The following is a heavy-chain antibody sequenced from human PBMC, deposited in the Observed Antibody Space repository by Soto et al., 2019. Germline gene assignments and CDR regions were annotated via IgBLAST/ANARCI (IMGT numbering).Heavy chain of an antibody. CDR2: IYYSGST. J-gene: IGHJ6*03. D-gene: IGHD3-10*01. Sequence: PSETLSLTCTFSGGSISSYYWSLIRQPPGKGLEWIGYIYYSGSTNYNPSLKSRVTISVDTSKNQFSLKLSSVTAADTAVYYCARGTLYYGSGVMDVWGKGTTVTVSS. CDR3: ARGTLYYGSGVMDV. V-gene: IGHV4-59*01. CDR1: GGSISSYY.